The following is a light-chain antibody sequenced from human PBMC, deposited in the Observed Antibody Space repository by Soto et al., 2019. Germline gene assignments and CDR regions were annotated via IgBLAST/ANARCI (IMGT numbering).Light chain of an antibody. V-gene: IGLV2-11*01. CDR2: DVS. Sequence: QAVVTQPRSVSGSPGQSVTISCTGTSSDVGGYNYVSWYQQHPGKAPKLMIYDVSKRPSGVPDRFSGSKSGNTASLTISGLQAEDEADYYCCSYAGGYTFGVFGGGTKLTVL. CDR1: SSDVGGYNY. CDR3: CSYAGGYTFGV. J-gene: IGLJ3*02.